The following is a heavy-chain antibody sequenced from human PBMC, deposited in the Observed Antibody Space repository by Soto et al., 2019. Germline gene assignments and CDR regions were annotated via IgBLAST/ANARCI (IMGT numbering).Heavy chain of an antibody. Sequence: AMVSFQPSGFTFITYCLNWVRQASGGGLDWMGWVSANNGHTNYAQNLLGRVAMTTDTSTSTADMELRGVTFADTAVYYCARDIESVTAEHLFYYYAMDVWGQGTTVTVS. D-gene: IGHD6-25*01. J-gene: IGHJ6*02. CDR3: ARDIESVTAEHLFYYYAMDV. CDR2: VSANNGHT. V-gene: IGHV1-18*01. CDR1: GFTFITYC.